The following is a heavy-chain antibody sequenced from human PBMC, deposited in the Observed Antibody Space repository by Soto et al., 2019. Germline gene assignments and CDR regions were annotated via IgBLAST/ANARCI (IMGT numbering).Heavy chain of an antibody. CDR2: IYYSGST. Sequence: PSETLSLTCIVSGGPVRSGAFFWSWLRQSPGKRPEWIAYIYYSGSTNYNPSLKSRATISVDTSKSQFSLTLTSVTAADAATYYCARSPNSYYYSFEVWGQGTTVTVSS. V-gene: IGHV4-61*08. CDR3: ARSPNSYYYSFEV. CDR1: GGPVRSGAFF. J-gene: IGHJ6*02.